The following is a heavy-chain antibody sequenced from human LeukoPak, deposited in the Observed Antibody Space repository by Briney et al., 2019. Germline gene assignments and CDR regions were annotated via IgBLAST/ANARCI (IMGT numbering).Heavy chain of an antibody. D-gene: IGHD5-18*01. V-gene: IGHV3-74*01. J-gene: IGHJ6*02. CDR2: INSDGSST. Sequence: GGSLRLSCAASGFTFSNYWMQWVRQAPGKGLVWVSHINSDGSSTNYADSVKGRFTISRDHAKNTLYLQMNSLRAEDTAVYYCARDIGYICGPNYYFHDMDVWGQGTTVTVSS. CDR1: GFTFSNYW. CDR3: ARDIGYICGPNYYFHDMDV.